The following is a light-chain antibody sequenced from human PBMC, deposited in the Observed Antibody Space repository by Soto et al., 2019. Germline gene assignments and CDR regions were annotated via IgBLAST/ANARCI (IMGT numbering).Light chain of an antibody. J-gene: IGKJ4*01. CDR3: QQRSNWPLT. V-gene: IGKV3-11*01. CDR2: DAS. CDR1: QSVSNY. Sequence: EIVLTQSPATLSLSPGERDTLSCRASQSVSNYLAWYQQKPGQAPRRLIYDASNRATGIPARFSGSGSGTDFTLTISSLGPEDFAVYYCQQRSNWPLTFGGGTKVEIK.